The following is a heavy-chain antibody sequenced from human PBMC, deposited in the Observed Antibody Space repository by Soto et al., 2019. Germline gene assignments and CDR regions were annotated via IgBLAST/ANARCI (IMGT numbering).Heavy chain of an antibody. D-gene: IGHD2-8*01. J-gene: IGHJ4*02. CDR3: ARDLNPRQEMLYALLGY. Sequence: EVQLVESGGGLVPPGGSLRLSCAASGFTFSSYSMNWVRQAPGKGLEWVSYISGSSSMIYYADSVKGRFTISRDNAKNSLYLQMNSLRAEDTAVYYCARDLNPRQEMLYALLGYWGQETLVTVSS. CDR2: ISGSSSMI. V-gene: IGHV3-48*01. CDR1: GFTFSSYS.